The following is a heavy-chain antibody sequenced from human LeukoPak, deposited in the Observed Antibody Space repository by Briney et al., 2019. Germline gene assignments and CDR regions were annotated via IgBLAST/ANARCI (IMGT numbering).Heavy chain of an antibody. J-gene: IGHJ6*03. CDR1: GFTFSSYA. CDR3: TRSACTTTSCSHYMDV. CDR2: ISYDASNK. Sequence: GGSLRLSCAASGFTFSSYAMHWVRQAPGKGLEWVALISYDASNKYNVDSVKGRFTISRDNSKNTLFLQMNSLRAEDTAVYYCTRSACTTTSCSHYMDVWGKGTTVTVSS. D-gene: IGHD2-2*01. V-gene: IGHV3-30*01.